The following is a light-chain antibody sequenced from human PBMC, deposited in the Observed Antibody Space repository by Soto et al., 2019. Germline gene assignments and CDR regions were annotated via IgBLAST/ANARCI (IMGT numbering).Light chain of an antibody. J-gene: IGLJ2*01. CDR3: LSFDSSLSVV. V-gene: IGLV2-14*03. CDR1: SSDVGAYNY. CDR2: DVS. Sequence: QSALTQPASVSGSPGQSIAISCTGTSSDVGAYNYVSWYQHHPGKAPKLIIYDVSNGPSGVSNRFSGSKSGTSASLAITGLQAEDEADYYCLSFDSSLSVVFGGGTKLTVL.